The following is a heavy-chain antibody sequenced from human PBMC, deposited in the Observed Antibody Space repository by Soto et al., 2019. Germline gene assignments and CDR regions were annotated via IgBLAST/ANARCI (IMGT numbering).Heavy chain of an antibody. V-gene: IGHV4-30-4*01. D-gene: IGHD1-7*01. Sequence: SETLSLTCTVSGGSISSGDYYWSWIRQPPGKGLEWIGYIYYSGSTYYNPSLKSRVTISVDTSKNQFSLKLSSVTAADTAVYYCARARPSIWNSAGDNWFVPWGQGPLVTVAS. CDR3: ARARPSIWNSAGDNWFVP. J-gene: IGHJ5*02. CDR2: IYYSGST. CDR1: GGSISSGDYY.